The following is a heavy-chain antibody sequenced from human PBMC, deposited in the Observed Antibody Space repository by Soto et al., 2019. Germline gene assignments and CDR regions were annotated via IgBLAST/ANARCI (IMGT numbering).Heavy chain of an antibody. CDR1: GYSFTSYW. CDR2: IYPGDSDT. V-gene: IGHV5-51*01. Sequence: PGESLKISCKGSGYSFTSYWIGWVRQMPGKGLEWMGIIYPGDSDTRYSPSFQGQVTISADKSISTAYLQWSSLKASDTAMYYCARQPDILATMRGHSGMYVWGQGTTVTVSS. J-gene: IGHJ6*02. D-gene: IGHD5-12*01. CDR3: ARQPDILATMRGHSGMYV.